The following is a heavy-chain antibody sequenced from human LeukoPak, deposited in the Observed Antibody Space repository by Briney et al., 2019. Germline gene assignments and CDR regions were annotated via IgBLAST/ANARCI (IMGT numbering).Heavy chain of an antibody. CDR2: INPHSGGT. Sequence: ASVKVSCSASGYTLSDYYLYWVRQGPGQGLEWVGWINPHSGGTNYAQSFRGRVTLTSDTSISTAYMELSSLTPDETAIYYWARGQRIINGMEVWGQGTTVTVAS. CDR1: GYTLSDYY. V-gene: IGHV1-2*02. J-gene: IGHJ6*02. D-gene: IGHD2-2*01. CDR3: ARGQRIINGMEV.